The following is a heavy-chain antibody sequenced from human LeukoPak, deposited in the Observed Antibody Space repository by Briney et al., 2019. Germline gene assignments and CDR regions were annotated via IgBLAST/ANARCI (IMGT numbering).Heavy chain of an antibody. CDR3: ARAGGQFYYGSGTAGGYFDF. J-gene: IGHJ4*02. CDR2: VYSGGAT. Sequence: PGGSLKLSCAVSGFTFSTNYMTWVRQAPGKGLEWVSDVYSGGATYYADSVKGRFTIYRDISNNIVYLQMNSLKVEDTAVYYCARAGGQFYYGSGTAGGYFDFWGQGTLVTVSS. D-gene: IGHD3-10*01. CDR1: GFTFSTNY. V-gene: IGHV3-53*01.